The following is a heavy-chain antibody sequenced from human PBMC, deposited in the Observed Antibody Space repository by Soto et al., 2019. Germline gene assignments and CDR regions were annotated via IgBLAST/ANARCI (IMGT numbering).Heavy chain of an antibody. Sequence: QVQLVESGGGVVQPGRSLRLSCAASGFTFSSYGMHWVRQAPGKGLECVAVIWYDGSNKYYADSVKGRFTISRDNSKNTLYLQMNSLRAEDTAVYYCAREAKIYDFWSGYSNHFDYWGQGTLVTVSS. CDR3: AREAKIYDFWSGYSNHFDY. D-gene: IGHD3-3*01. CDR2: IWYDGSNK. J-gene: IGHJ4*02. CDR1: GFTFSSYG. V-gene: IGHV3-33*01.